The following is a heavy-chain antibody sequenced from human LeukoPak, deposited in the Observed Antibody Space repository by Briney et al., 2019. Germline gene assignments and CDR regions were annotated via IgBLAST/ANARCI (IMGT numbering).Heavy chain of an antibody. J-gene: IGHJ5*02. Sequence: PETLSLTCAVYGGSFSGYYWSWIRQPPGKGLEWIGEINHSGSTNYNPSLKSRVTISVDTSKNQFSLKLSSVTAADTAVYYCARGRRVATPGTWFDPWGQGTLVTVSS. CDR1: GGSFSGYY. CDR2: INHSGST. V-gene: IGHV4-34*01. CDR3: ARGRRVATPGTWFDP. D-gene: IGHD5-12*01.